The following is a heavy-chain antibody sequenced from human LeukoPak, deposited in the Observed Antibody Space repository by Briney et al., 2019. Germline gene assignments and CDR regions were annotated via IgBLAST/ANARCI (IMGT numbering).Heavy chain of an antibody. CDR3: AREPLLSGYFDC. D-gene: IGHD1-26*01. V-gene: IGHV3-74*01. CDR1: GFSFSRSW. J-gene: IGHJ4*02. CDR2: INSDCSST. Sequence: GGSLRLSCAASGFSFSRSWMHWVRQVPGKGLVWVSRINSDCSSTSYADSVKGRFTISRDNAKNTLYLQMNSLRAEDTAVYYCAREPLLSGYFDCWGQGSLVAVSS.